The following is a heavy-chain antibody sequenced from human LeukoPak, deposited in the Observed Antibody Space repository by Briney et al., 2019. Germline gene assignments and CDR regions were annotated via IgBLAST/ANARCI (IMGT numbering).Heavy chain of an antibody. J-gene: IGHJ2*01. CDR3: ARHPPCCSSTSSRCWYFDL. V-gene: IGHV4-39*01. CDR1: GGSISSSSYY. Sequence: SETLSLTCTVSGGSISSSSYYWGWIRQPPEKGLEWIGSIYYSGSTYYNPSLKSRVTISVDTSKNQFSLKLSSVTAADTAVYYCARHPPCCSSTSSRCWYFDLWGRGTLVTVSS. CDR2: IYYSGST. D-gene: IGHD2-2*01.